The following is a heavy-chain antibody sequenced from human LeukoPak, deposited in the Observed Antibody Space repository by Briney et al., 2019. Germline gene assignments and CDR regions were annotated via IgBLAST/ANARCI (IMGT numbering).Heavy chain of an antibody. D-gene: IGHD5-18*01. V-gene: IGHV3-74*01. CDR3: ARVSYSYGTTYYYYYMDV. CDR2: INSDGSST. Sequence: GGSLRLSCAASGFTFSSYWMHWVRQAPGKGLVWVSRINSDGSSTSYADSVKGRFTISRDNAKNTLYLQMNSLRAEDTAVYYCARVSYSYGTTYYYYYMDVWGKGTTVTVSS. CDR1: GFTFSSYW. J-gene: IGHJ6*03.